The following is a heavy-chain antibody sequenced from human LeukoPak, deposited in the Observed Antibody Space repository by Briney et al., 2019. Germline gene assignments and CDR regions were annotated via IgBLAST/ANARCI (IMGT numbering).Heavy chain of an antibody. J-gene: IGHJ1*01. CDR1: GVTFSSYA. Sequence: ASVKVSRKASGVTFSSYAISWVRQAPGQGLERMGGIIPIFGTANYAQKFQGRVTITADESTSTAYMELSSLRSEDTAVYYCARPPHRYCSSTSCYFQYFQHWGQGTLVTVSS. D-gene: IGHD2-2*01. V-gene: IGHV1-69*01. CDR3: ARPPHRYCSSTSCYFQYFQH. CDR2: IIPIFGTA.